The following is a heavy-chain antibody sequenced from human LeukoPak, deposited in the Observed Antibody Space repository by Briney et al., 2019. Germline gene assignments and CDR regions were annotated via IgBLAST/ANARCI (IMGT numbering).Heavy chain of an antibody. Sequence: PGGSLRLSCAASGFTFSSYGMHWVRQAPGKGLEWVAVISYDGSNKYYADSVKGRFTISRDNSKNTLYLQMNSLRAEDTAVYYCAKDRYGDYDLYFQHWGQGTLVTVSS. CDR1: GFTFSSYG. CDR2: ISYDGSNK. CDR3: AKDRYGDYDLYFQH. D-gene: IGHD4-17*01. V-gene: IGHV3-30*18. J-gene: IGHJ1*01.